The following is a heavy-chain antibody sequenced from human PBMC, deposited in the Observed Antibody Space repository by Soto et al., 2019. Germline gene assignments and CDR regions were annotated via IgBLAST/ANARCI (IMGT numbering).Heavy chain of an antibody. CDR2: ISASGGST. J-gene: IGHJ5*02. V-gene: IGHV3-23*01. D-gene: IGHD3-3*01. CDR3: AKLDNYDFWSDSSHNWFDP. Sequence: GSLRLSCAASGFTFSRYAMSWVRQDPGKGLEWVSAISASGGSTYYADSVKGRFTISRDHSKNTLYLQMNSLRADGTAVYYCAKLDNYDFWSDSSHNWFDPWGQGTLVTVS. CDR1: GFTFSRYA.